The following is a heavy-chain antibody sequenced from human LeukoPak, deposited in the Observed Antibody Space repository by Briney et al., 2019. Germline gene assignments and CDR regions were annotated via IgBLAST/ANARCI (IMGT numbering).Heavy chain of an antibody. V-gene: IGHV1-46*01. CDR2: INPSTGST. D-gene: IGHD6-25*01. Sequence: ASVKVSCKASGYTFTSCNMHWVRQAPGQGLEWMGIINPSTGSTTYAQKFQDRVTMTRDTSTSTVYMDLSSLRSEDTAVYYCATEPAAGYNWFDPWGQGTLVTVSS. CDR3: ATEPAAGYNWFDP. CDR1: GYTFTSCN. J-gene: IGHJ5*02.